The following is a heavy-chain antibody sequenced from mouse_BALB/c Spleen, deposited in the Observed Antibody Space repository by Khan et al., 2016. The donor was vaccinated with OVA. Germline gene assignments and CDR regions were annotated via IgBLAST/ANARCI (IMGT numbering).Heavy chain of an antibody. D-gene: IGHD2-4*01. V-gene: IGHV2-9*02. CDR3: ARDRNYYDYDGWFAY. CDR2: IWASGNT. Sequence: QVQLKESGLGLVAPSQSLSITCTVSGFSLTTYGVHWVRQPPGKGLEWLGVIWASGNTNYTSALMSRLSISKDNSKSQVFLKMNSLQTDDTAIYYCARDRNYYDYDGWFAYWGQGTLVTVSA. CDR1: GFSLTTYG. J-gene: IGHJ3*01.